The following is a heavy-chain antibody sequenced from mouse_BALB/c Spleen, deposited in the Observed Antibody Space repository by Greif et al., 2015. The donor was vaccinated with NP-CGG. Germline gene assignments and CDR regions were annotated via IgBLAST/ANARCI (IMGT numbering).Heavy chain of an antibody. V-gene: IGHV1S81*02. CDR1: GYTFTSYY. CDR2: INPSNGGS. D-gene: IGHD4-1*01. Sequence: QVQLKDSGAELVKPGASVKLSCKASGYTFTSYYIYWVKQRPGQGLEWIGEINPSNGGSNFNEKFKSKATLTVDKSSSTAYMQPSSLTSEDSAVYYYTRSWVDYWGQGTTLTVSS. CDR3: TRSWVDY. J-gene: IGHJ2*01.